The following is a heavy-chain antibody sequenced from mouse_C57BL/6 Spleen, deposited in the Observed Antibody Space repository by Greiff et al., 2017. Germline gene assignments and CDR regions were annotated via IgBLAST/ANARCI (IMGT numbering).Heavy chain of an antibody. Sequence: QVQLQQPGAELVKPGASVKLSCKASGYTFTSYWMHWVKQRPGQGLEWIGMIHPNSGSTNYNEKFKSKATLTVDKSSSTAYMQLSSLTSEDSAVYYCARGGNYYYGSSFFDYWGQGTTLTVSS. V-gene: IGHV1-64*01. CDR3: ARGGNYYYGSSFFDY. CDR1: GYTFTSYW. CDR2: IHPNSGST. D-gene: IGHD1-1*01. J-gene: IGHJ2*01.